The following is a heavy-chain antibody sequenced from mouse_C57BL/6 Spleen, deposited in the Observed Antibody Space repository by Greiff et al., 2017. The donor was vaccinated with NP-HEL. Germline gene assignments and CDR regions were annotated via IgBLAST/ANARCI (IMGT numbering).Heavy chain of an antibody. Sequence: QVQLQQPGAELVKPGASVKLSCKASGYTFTSYWMHWVKQRPGRGLEWIGRIDPNSGGTKYNEKFKSKATLTVDKPSSTAYMQLSSLTSEDSAVYYCARESPINYYGSSYVWYFDVWGTGTTVTVSS. CDR2: IDPNSGGT. CDR1: GYTFTSYW. J-gene: IGHJ1*03. V-gene: IGHV1-72*01. D-gene: IGHD1-1*01. CDR3: ARESPINYYGSSYVWYFDV.